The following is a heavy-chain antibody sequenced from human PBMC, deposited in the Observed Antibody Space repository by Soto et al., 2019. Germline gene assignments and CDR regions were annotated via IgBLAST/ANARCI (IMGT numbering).Heavy chain of an antibody. CDR1: GYAFTTYD. J-gene: IGHJ6*02. V-gene: IGHV1-8*01. CDR2: MNPNSGNT. Sequence: ASVTVSCKASGYAFTTYDITWVRQATAPGREWMGWMNPNSGNTPYGQKFQGRVAMTRNTSISTAYMELSSLSSEDTAVYYCAIGLKYCYSTRCYQYYGMDVWGQGTTVTVSS. CDR3: AIGLKYCYSTRCYQYYGMDV. D-gene: IGHD2-2*01.